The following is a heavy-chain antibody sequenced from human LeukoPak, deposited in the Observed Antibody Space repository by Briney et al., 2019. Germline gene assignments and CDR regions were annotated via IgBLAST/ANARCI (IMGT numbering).Heavy chain of an antibody. V-gene: IGHV3-66*01. CDR2: IYSGGST. D-gene: IGHD6-19*01. CDR1: GFTVSSNY. Sequence: GGSLRLSCAASGFTVSSNYMSWVRQAPGKGLEWVSVIYSGGSTYYAESVKGRFTISRDNSKNTLYLQMTSLRAEDTAVYYCARDHTRVYSSGWYRHSGMDVWGQGTTVTVSS. CDR3: ARDHTRVYSSGWYRHSGMDV. J-gene: IGHJ6*02.